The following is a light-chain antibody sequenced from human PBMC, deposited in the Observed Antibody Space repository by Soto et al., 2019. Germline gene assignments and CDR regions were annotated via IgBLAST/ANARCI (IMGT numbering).Light chain of an antibody. CDR1: HSVRSS. CDR3: QQYGSSPWT. Sequence: EIVMTQSPATLSVSPGERATLSCRASHSVRSSLAWYQQKPGQAPRLLIYAASRGATGIPDRFSGSGSGTDFTLTISRLEPEDFAVYYCQQYGSSPWTFGQGTKVDIK. V-gene: IGKV3-20*01. CDR2: AAS. J-gene: IGKJ1*01.